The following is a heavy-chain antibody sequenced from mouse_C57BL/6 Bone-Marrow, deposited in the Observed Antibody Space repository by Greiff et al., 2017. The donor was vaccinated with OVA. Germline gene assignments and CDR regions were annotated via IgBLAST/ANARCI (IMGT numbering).Heavy chain of an antibody. D-gene: IGHD1-1*01. J-gene: IGHJ1*03. CDR3: ARYYGGSRGYFDV. V-gene: IGHV1-52*01. Sequence: QVQLQQPGAELVRPGSSVKLSCKASGYTFTSYWMHWVKQRPIQGLEWIGNIDPSDSETHYNQKFKDKATLTVDKSSSTAYMQLSSLTSEDSAVYYCARYYGGSRGYFDVWGTGTTVTVSS. CDR1: GYTFTSYW. CDR2: IDPSDSET.